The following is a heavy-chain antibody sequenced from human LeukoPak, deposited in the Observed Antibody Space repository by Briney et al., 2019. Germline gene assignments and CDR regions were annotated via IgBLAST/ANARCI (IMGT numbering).Heavy chain of an antibody. CDR3: ASESEDSSGWTYFDY. CDR1: GYTFTSYG. J-gene: IGHJ4*02. V-gene: IGHV1-18*01. D-gene: IGHD6-19*01. CDR2: ISAYNGNT. Sequence: AASVKVSCKASGYTFTSYGISWVRQAPGQGLEWMGWISAYNGNTNYAQKLQGRVTMTTDTSTSTAYMELRSLRSDDTAVYYCASESEDSSGWTYFDYWGQGTLVTVSS.